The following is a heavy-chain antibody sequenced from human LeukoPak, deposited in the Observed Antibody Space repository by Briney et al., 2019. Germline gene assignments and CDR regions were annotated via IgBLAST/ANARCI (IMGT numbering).Heavy chain of an antibody. J-gene: IGHJ4*02. CDR1: GFTFSTSD. Sequence: GGSLRLSCAASGFTFSTSDMHWARQPTGKGLEWVSAIGTGGDTYYPGSVKGRFTISRENAKNSLYLQMNSLRAGDTAVYYCARGYYYGSGSYFLFDYWGQGTLVTVSS. CDR2: IGTGGDT. D-gene: IGHD3-10*01. V-gene: IGHV3-13*01. CDR3: ARGYYYGSGSYFLFDY.